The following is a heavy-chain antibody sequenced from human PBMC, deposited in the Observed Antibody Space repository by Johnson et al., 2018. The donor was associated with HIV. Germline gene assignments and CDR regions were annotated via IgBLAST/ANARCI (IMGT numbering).Heavy chain of an antibody. CDR3: VRDDGSNYEAFDI. D-gene: IGHD4-11*01. CDR2: ITQDGSGK. CDR1: GFPFTNYW. Sequence: VQLVESGGGLVQPGGSLRLSCAASGFPFTNYWMSWVRQAPGAGLEWVADITQDGSGKYYMDSVKGPFTISRDNAKKSLYLQMDNLRADDTAVYYCVRDDGSNYEAFDIWGQGTMVTVSS. J-gene: IGHJ3*02. V-gene: IGHV3-7*05.